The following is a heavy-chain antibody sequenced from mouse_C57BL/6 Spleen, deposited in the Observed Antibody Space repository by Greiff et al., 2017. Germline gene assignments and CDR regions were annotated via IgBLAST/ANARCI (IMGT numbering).Heavy chain of an antibody. J-gene: IGHJ4*01. CDR3: AREAYYAGFCYAMDY. CDR2: ISSGGSYT. Sequence: EVQGVESGGDLVKPGGSLKLSCAASGFTFSSYGMSWVRQTPDKRLEWVATISSGGSYTYYPDSVKGRFPLPRDNAKNTLYLQMSSLKSEDTAMYYCAREAYYAGFCYAMDYWGQGTSVTVSS. V-gene: IGHV5-6*01. D-gene: IGHD1-1*02. CDR1: GFTFSSYG.